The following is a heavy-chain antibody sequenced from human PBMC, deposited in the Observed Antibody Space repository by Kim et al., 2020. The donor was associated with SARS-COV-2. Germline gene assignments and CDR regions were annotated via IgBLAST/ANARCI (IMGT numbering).Heavy chain of an antibody. J-gene: IGHJ4*02. Sequence: SVKVSCKASGGTFSSYAISWVRQAPGQGLEWMGGIIPIFGTANYAQKFQGRVTITADESTSTAYMELSSLRSEDTAVYYCALYYDTAPQDKVQVDYWGQGTLVTVSS. CDR3: ALYYDTAPQDKVQVDY. CDR2: IIPIFGTA. CDR1: GGTFSSYA. D-gene: IGHD3-22*01. V-gene: IGHV1-69*13.